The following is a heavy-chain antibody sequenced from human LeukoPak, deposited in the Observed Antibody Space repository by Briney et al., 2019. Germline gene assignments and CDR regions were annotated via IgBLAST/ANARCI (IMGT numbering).Heavy chain of an antibody. J-gene: IGHJ5*02. CDR2: ISYSGRT. Sequence: LETLALKPPSSGGSLRNYFCSWIRPPPRKGLKWIGYISYSGRTNYNPSLKSRVTVSVDTSKSQFSLNLSSVTAADTAVYYCARDAYRGVTQFDPWGQGTLVTVSS. CDR1: GGSLRNYF. CDR3: ARDAYRGVTQFDP. V-gene: IGHV4-59*01. D-gene: IGHD3-10*01.